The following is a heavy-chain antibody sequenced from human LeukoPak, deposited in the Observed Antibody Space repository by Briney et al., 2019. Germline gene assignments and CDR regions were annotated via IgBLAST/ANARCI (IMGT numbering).Heavy chain of an antibody. CDR1: GGSISSYY. Sequence: SETLSLTCTVSGGSISSYYWSWIRQPPGKGLEWIGRIYTSGSTNYNPSLKSRVTISVDRSKNQFSLKLSSVTAADTAVYYCAREPSQYYYVSGMASYWGQGTLVTVSS. CDR3: AREPSQYYYVSGMASY. CDR2: IYTSGST. V-gene: IGHV4-4*07. D-gene: IGHD3-10*01. J-gene: IGHJ4*02.